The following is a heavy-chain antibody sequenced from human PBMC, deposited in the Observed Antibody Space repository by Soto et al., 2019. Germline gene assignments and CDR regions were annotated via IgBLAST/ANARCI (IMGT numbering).Heavy chain of an antibody. V-gene: IGHV2-70*01. CDR1: GFSLSTSGRC. Sequence: GPGPTLGEPTQTLTLTCTFSGFSLSTSGRCVSWIRQPPGKALEWLALIDWDDDKYYSTSLKTRLTISKDTSKNQVVLTMTNMDPVDTATYYCARTCHSGYDFTYYGMDVWGQGTTVTVSS. CDR2: IDWDDDK. J-gene: IGHJ6*02. D-gene: IGHD5-12*01. CDR3: ARTCHSGYDFTYYGMDV.